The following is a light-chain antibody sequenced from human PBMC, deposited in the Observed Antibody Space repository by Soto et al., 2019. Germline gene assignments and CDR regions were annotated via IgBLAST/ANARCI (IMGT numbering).Light chain of an antibody. Sequence: QSVLTQPPSVSGAPGQRVTISCTGSSSNIGAGYDVHWYQQLPGTAPKLFIFGNSNRPSGVPDRFSGSKSGTSASLATTGLQAEDEADYYCQSYDSSLSGGVFGGGTKLTVL. J-gene: IGLJ3*02. CDR3: QSYDSSLSGGV. CDR1: SSNIGAGYD. CDR2: GNS. V-gene: IGLV1-40*01.